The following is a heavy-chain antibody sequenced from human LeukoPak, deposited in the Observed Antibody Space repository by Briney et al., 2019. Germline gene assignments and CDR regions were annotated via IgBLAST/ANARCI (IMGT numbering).Heavy chain of an antibody. D-gene: IGHD3-22*01. J-gene: IGHJ4*02. CDR2: IIPIFGTA. CDR3: ARDSLDNSGPYGGYYFDY. CDR1: GGTFSSYA. V-gene: IGHV1-69*05. Sequence: SVKVSCKASGGTFSSYAISWVRQAPGQGLEWMGRIIPIFGTANYAQKFQGRVTITTDESTSTAYMELSSLRSEDTAVYYCARDSLDNSGPYGGYYFDYWGQGTLVTVSS.